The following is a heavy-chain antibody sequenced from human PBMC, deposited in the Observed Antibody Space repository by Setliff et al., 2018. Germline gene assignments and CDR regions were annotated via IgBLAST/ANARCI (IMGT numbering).Heavy chain of an antibody. Sequence: SETLSLTCTVSGGSVSNSGFFWGWLRQAPGKGLEWIGNIYDSGGSNYNASLKSRLIITRDTSKNQISLKLTSVTAADTAVYYCGRGFSRIEGWGNWFDPWGQGILVTVS. CDR2: IYDSGGS. CDR1: GGSVSNSGFF. CDR3: GRGFSRIEGWGNWFDP. V-gene: IGHV4-39*01. D-gene: IGHD2-15*01. J-gene: IGHJ5*02.